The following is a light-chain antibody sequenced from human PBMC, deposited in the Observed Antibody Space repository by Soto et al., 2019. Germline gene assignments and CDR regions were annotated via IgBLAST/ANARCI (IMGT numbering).Light chain of an antibody. CDR1: QGISSY. J-gene: IGKJ1*01. CDR2: AAS. CDR3: QQYYSYPRT. V-gene: IGKV1-8*01. Sequence: AIRMTQSPSSLSASTGARVTITCRASQGISSYLAWYQQKPGKAPKLLIYAASTLQSGVPSRFSGSGSGTAFTLTISCLQSEDFATYYCQQYYSYPRTFGQGTKVEIK.